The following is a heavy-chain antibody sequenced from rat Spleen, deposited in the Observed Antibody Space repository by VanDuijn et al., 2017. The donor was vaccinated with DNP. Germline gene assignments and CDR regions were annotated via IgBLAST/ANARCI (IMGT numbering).Heavy chain of an antibody. J-gene: IGHJ2*01. D-gene: IGHD4-1*01. CDR1: GFTFSDYN. Sequence: EVQLVESGGGLVQPGRSLKLSCAASGFTFSDYNMAWVRQAPKKGLEWVTTISYDGSRTYYRDSVKGRFTISTDNAKNTQYLQMDSLRSEDTATYYCARQGRALDYWGQGVMVTVSS. V-gene: IGHV5-7*01. CDR2: ISYDGSRT. CDR3: ARQGRALDY.